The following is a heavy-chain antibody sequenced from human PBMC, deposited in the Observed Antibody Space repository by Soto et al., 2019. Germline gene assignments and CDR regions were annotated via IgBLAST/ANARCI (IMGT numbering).Heavy chain of an antibody. CDR2: IANDGRSE. J-gene: IGHJ4*02. Sequence: QVQLVESGGGVVQPGRSLRLSCAASGLTFSAAGMHWVHQAPGKGLEWVAFIANDGRSESYADSVKGRFTIPRDNSQNRLYLQMNGLRAEDTAVYYCAKDKGRTAIDYWGQGTLVSVSS. CDR1: GLTFSAAG. CDR3: AKDKGRTAIDY. V-gene: IGHV3-30*18.